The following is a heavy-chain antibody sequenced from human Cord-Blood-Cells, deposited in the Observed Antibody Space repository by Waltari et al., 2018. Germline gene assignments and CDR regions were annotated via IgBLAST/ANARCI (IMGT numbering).Heavy chain of an antibody. CDR3: ARGSSWYFDY. Sequence: EVQLVESGGGLAQPGASLRLSCAVSGVTFSTYCMSWVRQVPGKGLEWVANIKQDGSEKYYVDSVKGRFTISRDNAKNSLYLQMNSLRAEDTAVYYCARGSSWYFDYWGQGTLVTVSS. V-gene: IGHV3-7*01. CDR1: GVTFSTYC. CDR2: IKQDGSEK. D-gene: IGHD6-13*01. J-gene: IGHJ4*02.